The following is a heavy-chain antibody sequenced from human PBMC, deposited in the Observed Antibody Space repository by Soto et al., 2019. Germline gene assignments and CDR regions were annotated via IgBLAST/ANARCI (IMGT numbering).Heavy chain of an antibody. D-gene: IGHD6-6*01. CDR1: GFTFSSYA. CDR2: FSGSDDST. V-gene: IGHV3-23*01. CDR3: AKGSSSSTFDY. Sequence: EVQLLESGGGLVQPGASLRLSCAASGFTFSSYAMSWVRQAPGKGLEWVSVFSGSDDSTYYADSVKGPFTISRDNTKNTLYLQMTSLRAEDTAVYYCAKGSSSSTFDYWGQGTLVTVSS. J-gene: IGHJ4*02.